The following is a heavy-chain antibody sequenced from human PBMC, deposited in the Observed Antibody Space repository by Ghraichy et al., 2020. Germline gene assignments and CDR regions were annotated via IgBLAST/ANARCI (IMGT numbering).Heavy chain of an antibody. J-gene: IGHJ4*02. V-gene: IGHV1-2*06. CDR2: INPNGGGT. D-gene: IGHD4-17*01. CDR3: ARVPSIGDYEGDGY. CDR1: GYTFTGYY. Sequence: ASVKVSCKASGYTFTGYYMHWVRQAPGQGLEWMGRINPNGGGTNYAQKFQGRVTMTRDTSISTAYMELNGLRSDDTAVYYCARVPSIGDYEGDGYWGQGTLVTVSS.